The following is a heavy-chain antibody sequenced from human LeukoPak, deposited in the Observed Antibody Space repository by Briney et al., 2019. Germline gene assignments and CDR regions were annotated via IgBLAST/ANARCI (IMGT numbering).Heavy chain of an antibody. V-gene: IGHV3-48*01. CDR1: GFIFSRYN. J-gene: IGHJ4*02. CDR3: ARELSNYDFWL. Sequence: GGSLRLSCAASGFIFSRYNMNWARQAPGKGLEWVSYISSSGTIYYADSVKGRFTISRDNAKNSLYLQMNSLRAEDTAVYYCARELSNYDFWLRGQGTLVTVSS. CDR2: ISSSGTI. D-gene: IGHD3-3*01.